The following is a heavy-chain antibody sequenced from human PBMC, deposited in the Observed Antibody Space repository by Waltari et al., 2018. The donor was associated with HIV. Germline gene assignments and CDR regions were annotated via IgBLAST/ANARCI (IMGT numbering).Heavy chain of an antibody. J-gene: IGHJ4*02. CDR2: ISWNIGSI. CDR3: AKDTAPAAGYGDYFDY. Sequence: EVQLVESGGGLVQPGGSLRLSCAASGFTFDAYAMHWVRQAPGKCLEWVSGISWNIGSIGYADSVKGRFTISRDNAKNSLYLQMNSLRGEDTAFYYCAKDTAPAAGYGDYFDYWGQGTLVTVSS. CDR1: GFTFDAYA. D-gene: IGHD6-13*01. V-gene: IGHV3-9*01.